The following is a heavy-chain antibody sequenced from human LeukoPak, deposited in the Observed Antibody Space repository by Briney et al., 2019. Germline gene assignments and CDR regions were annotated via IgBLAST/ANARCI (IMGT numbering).Heavy chain of an antibody. CDR1: GFTFVNAW. CDR2: MESNPAGGRT. CDR3: TTLAFDVHY. Sequence: KAGGSLRLSCAASGFTFVNAWMTWVRQAPGKGLEWVGRMESNPAGGRTDYAAPVKGRFTISSDDSRSTLYLQLNNLRAEDTVVYYCTTLAFDVHYWGRGTLITVSS. J-gene: IGHJ4*02. V-gene: IGHV3-15*04. D-gene: IGHD2/OR15-2a*01.